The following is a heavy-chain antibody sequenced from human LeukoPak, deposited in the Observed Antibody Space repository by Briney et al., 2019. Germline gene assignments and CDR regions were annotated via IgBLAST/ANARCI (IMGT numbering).Heavy chain of an antibody. CDR1: GFTFNTYA. Sequence: PGGSLRLSCAASGFTFNTYAMSWVRQAPGKGLEWVSAISGSGASTYYADAVKGRFTISRDNSKNTLYLQMNSLRAEDTAVYYCETGPDSSGYGYYYGMVVWGQGTTVTVSS. CDR3: ETGPDSSGYGYYYGMVV. CDR2: ISGSGAST. V-gene: IGHV3-23*01. D-gene: IGHD3-22*01. J-gene: IGHJ6*02.